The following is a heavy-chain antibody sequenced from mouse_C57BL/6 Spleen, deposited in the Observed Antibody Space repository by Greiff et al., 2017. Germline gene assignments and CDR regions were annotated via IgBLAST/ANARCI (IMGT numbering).Heavy chain of an antibody. D-gene: IGHD1-1*01. CDR3: ARRTTVVAPFDY. CDR2: INPYNGGT. CDR1: GYTFTDYY. Sequence: VQLQQSGPVLVKPGASVKMSCKASGYTFTDYYMNWVKQSHGKSLEWIGVINPYNGGTSYNQKFKGQATLTVDKSSSTAYMELNSLTSEDSAVXYCARRTTVVAPFDYWGQGTTLTVSS. V-gene: IGHV1-19*01. J-gene: IGHJ2*01.